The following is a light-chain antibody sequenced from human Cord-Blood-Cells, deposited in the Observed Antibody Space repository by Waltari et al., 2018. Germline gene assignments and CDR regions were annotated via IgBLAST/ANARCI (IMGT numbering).Light chain of an antibody. CDR2: DAS. CDR3: QQRSNWPPFT. CDR1: QSVSSY. J-gene: IGKJ3*01. V-gene: IGKV3-11*01. Sequence: EIVLTQSPATLSLSPGERANLSCRASQSVSSYLALYQEKPGQAPRLLIYDASNSATGIPARFSGSWSGTDFTLTIRSLEPEDFAVYYCQQRSNWPPFTFGPGTKVDIK.